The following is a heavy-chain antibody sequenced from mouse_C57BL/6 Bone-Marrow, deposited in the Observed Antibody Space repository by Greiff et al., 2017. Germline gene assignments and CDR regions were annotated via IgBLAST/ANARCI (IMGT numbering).Heavy chain of an antibody. V-gene: IGHV1-69*01. J-gene: IGHJ4*01. Sequence: QVQLQQPGAELVMPGASVKLSCKASGYTFTSYWMHWVKQRPGQGLEWIGEIDPSDSYTNYKQKFKGKSKLTVYKSSSTAYMQLSSLTSEDSAVYDCARWGSGYTKSAMDYWGQGTSVTVSS. CDR3: ARWGSGYTKSAMDY. CDR2: IDPSDSYT. CDR1: GYTFTSYW. D-gene: IGHD3-2*02.